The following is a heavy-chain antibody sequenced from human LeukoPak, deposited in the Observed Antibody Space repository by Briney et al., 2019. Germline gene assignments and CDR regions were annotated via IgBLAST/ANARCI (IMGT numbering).Heavy chain of an antibody. CDR3: ARLRYSSSSGKDY. V-gene: IGHV1-58*01. CDR2: IVVGSGNT. Sequence: GTSVKVSCKASGFTFTSSAVQWVRQARGQRLEWIGWIVVGSGNTNYAQKFQERVTITRDMSTSTAYMELSSLRSEDTAVYYCARLRYSSSSGKDYWGQGTLVTVSS. CDR1: GFTFTSSA. J-gene: IGHJ4*02. D-gene: IGHD6-6*01.